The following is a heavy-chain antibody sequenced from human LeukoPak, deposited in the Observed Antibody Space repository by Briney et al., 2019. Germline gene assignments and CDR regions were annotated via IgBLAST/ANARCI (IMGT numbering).Heavy chain of an antibody. D-gene: IGHD2-2*01. CDR1: GYSFTSYW. CDR2: IYPGDSDT. V-gene: IGHV5-51*01. J-gene: IGHJ5*02. Sequence: GESLKISCKGSGYSFTSYWIGWVRQMPGKGLEWMGIIYPGDSDTRYSPSFQGQVTISADKSISTAYLQWSSLKASDTAMYYCARQSLLPSVVVPAASGGWFDPWGQGTLVTVSS. CDR3: ARQSLLPSVVVPAASGGWFDP.